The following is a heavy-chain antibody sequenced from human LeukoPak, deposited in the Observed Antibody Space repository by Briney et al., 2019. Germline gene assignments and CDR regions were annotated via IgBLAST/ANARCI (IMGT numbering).Heavy chain of an antibody. CDR2: INHSGST. V-gene: IGHV4-34*01. D-gene: IGHD3-10*01. Sequence: SETLSLTCAVNGGSFSGYYWIWIRQPPGKGLEWIGEINHSGSTNYNPSLKSRVTISVDTSKNQFSLKLSSVTAADTAVYYCARVGRTYYYGSGSRLGGMDVWGQGTTVTVSS. CDR1: GGSFSGYY. J-gene: IGHJ6*02. CDR3: ARVGRTYYYGSGSRLGGMDV.